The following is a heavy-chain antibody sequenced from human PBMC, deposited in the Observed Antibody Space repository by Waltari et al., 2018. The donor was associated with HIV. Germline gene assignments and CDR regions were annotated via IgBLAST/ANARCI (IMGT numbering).Heavy chain of an antibody. CDR3: SRVGAAAAVTLDY. Sequence: EVRLVESVGGLVQPGRSVRLSCTASGFTCGVTVLGWVRQAPGRGREWVGFTRSKTYGGTTEYAASVKGRFTISRDDSKSIAYLQMNSLKSEDTAVYYCSRVGAAAAVTLDYWGQGTLVTVSS. D-gene: IGHD6-13*01. CDR1: GFTCGVTV. CDR2: TRSKTYGGTT. J-gene: IGHJ4*02. V-gene: IGHV3-49*04.